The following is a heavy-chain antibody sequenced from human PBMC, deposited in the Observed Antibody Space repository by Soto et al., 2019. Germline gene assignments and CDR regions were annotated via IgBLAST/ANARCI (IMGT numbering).Heavy chain of an antibody. D-gene: IGHD6-6*01. V-gene: IGHV1-69*01. CDR2: IIPIFGTA. Sequence: VQLVQSGAEVKKPGSSVKVSCKASGGTFSSYAISWVRQAPGQGLEWMGGIIPIFGTANYAQKFQGRVTITADESTSTAYMELSSLRSEDTAVYYCARVGIKPKYSSSWTNWFDPWGQGTLVTVSS. CDR1: GGTFSSYA. CDR3: ARVGIKPKYSSSWTNWFDP. J-gene: IGHJ5*02.